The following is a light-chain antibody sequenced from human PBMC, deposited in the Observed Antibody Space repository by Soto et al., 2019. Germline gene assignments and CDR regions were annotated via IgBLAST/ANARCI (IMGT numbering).Light chain of an antibody. Sequence: QSVLXQPASVSGSPGQSIAISCTGTRSDVGAYNYVSWYQQHPGKAPKLMISEATNRPSGVSDRFSGSKSGNTASLTISGLQAEDEADYYCSSFTSRFTFVFGTGTKVTVL. CDR3: SSFTSRFTFV. CDR2: EAT. J-gene: IGLJ1*01. V-gene: IGLV2-14*01. CDR1: RSDVGAYNY.